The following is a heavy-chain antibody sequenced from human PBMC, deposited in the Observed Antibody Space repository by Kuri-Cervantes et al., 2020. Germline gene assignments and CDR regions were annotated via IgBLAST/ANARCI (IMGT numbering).Heavy chain of an antibody. J-gene: IGHJ3*02. CDR1: GFTFSSYW. CDR2: ITGSGGST. CDR3: ASGDYVRGAFDI. D-gene: IGHD4-17*01. V-gene: IGHV3-23*01. Sequence: GESLKISFAASGFTFSSYWMSWVRQAPGKGLEWVSGITGSGGSTYYADSVKGRFTISRDNSKNTLYLQIDSLRAEDTAVYYCASGDYVRGAFDIWGQGTMVTVSS.